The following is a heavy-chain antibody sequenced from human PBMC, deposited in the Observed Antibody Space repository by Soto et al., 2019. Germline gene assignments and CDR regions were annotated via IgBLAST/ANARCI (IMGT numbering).Heavy chain of an antibody. CDR3: AHRVLRTVFGLVTKTAIYFAF. CDR2: IYWDDDK. V-gene: IGHV2-5*02. CDR1: GFSLTTSGVG. Sequence: QITLNESGPTQVKPRQTLTLTCTFSGFSLTTSGVGVGWIRQSPGKAPEWLALIYWDDDKRYSPSLKSRLTITKDTSKNQVVLTMADLDPADTATYYCAHRVLRTVFGLVTKTAIYFAFWGQGTPVAVSS. D-gene: IGHD3-3*01. J-gene: IGHJ4*02.